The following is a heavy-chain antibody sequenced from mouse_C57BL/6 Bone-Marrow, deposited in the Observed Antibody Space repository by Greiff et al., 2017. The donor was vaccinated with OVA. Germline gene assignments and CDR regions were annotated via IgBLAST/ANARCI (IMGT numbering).Heavy chain of an antibody. CDR2: INYDGSST. CDR1: GFTFSDYY. D-gene: IGHD1-1*01. V-gene: IGHV5-16*01. Sequence: EVQLVESEGGLVQPGSSMKLSCTASGFTFSDYYMAWVRQVPEKGLEWVANINYDGSSTYYLDSLKSRFIISSDNAKNILYLQMSSLKSEDTATDYCARGGGILLPYCDYWGKGTTRTFST. J-gene: IGHJ2*01. CDR3: ARGGGILLPYCDY.